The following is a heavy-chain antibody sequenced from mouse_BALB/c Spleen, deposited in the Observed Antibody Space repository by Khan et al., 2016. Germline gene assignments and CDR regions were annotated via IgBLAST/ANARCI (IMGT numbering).Heavy chain of an antibody. CDR2: INTYTGEP. V-gene: IGHV9-1*02. Sequence: QIQLVQSGPELKKPGETVKISCKASGYTFTNYGMNWVKQAPGKGLKWMGWINTYTGEPTYADDFKGRFAFSLETSASTAYLQINNLKNEDMATXFCARWGDYDVGGAMDYWGQVTSVTVSS. D-gene: IGHD2-4*01. CDR3: ARWGDYDVGGAMDY. CDR1: GYTFTNYG. J-gene: IGHJ4*01.